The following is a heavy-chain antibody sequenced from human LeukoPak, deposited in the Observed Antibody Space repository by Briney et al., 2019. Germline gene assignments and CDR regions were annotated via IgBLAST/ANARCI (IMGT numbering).Heavy chain of an antibody. D-gene: IGHD3-10*01. V-gene: IGHV1-46*01. Sequence: ASVKVSCKAFGYTFTGYWMHWVRQAPGQGPEWMGVISPSGGSTIYAQKFKGRVTLTRDMSTSTDYLELSSLRSDDTAVYYCARDYYGSGSFPTINWFDPWGQGTLVTVSS. CDR1: GYTFTGYW. CDR2: ISPSGGST. CDR3: ARDYYGSGSFPTINWFDP. J-gene: IGHJ5*02.